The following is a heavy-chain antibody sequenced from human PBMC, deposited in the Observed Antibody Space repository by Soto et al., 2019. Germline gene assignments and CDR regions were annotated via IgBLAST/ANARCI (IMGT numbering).Heavy chain of an antibody. CDR2: INPNSGGT. CDR1: GDTFTGYY. CDR3: AREDVNPSGTIYGMDV. Sequence: ASVRVSCKASGDTFTGYYMHWVRQAPGQGLEWMGWINPNSGGTNYAQKFQGRVTMTRDTSISTAYMELSRLRSDDTAVYYCAREDVNPSGTIYGMDVWGQGTTVTVSS. D-gene: IGHD3-10*01. V-gene: IGHV1-2*02. J-gene: IGHJ6*02.